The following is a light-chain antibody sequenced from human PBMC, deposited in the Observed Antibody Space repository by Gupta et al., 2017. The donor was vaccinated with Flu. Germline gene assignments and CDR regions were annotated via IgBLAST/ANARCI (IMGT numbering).Light chain of an antibody. Sequence: QSALTQPASVAGSPGQSTAISCTGPNSDVGGYNVLSWSQHDPDQPHRLLIYEVTRRAAAVSCRFSGSKAANTASLTIAGPQAEVAADYYYYSYTTSNTLVFGGGTKLTVL. CDR3: YSYTTSNTLV. CDR1: NSDVGGYNV. CDR2: EVT. J-gene: IGLJ3*02. V-gene: IGLV2-14*01.